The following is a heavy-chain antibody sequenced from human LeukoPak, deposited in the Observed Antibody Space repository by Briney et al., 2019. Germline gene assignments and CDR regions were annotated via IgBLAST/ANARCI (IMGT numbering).Heavy chain of an antibody. J-gene: IGHJ4*02. CDR1: GFTFGDYA. CDR3: AKGNYDFWSGLDY. D-gene: IGHD3-3*01. Sequence: PGGSLRLSCAASGFTFGDYAMTWVRQIPGQGLEWVASISGSGVSIFYADSVKGRFIISRDKSKNTLYLQMNSLRAEDTAVYYCAKGNYDFWSGLDYWGQGTLVTVSS. V-gene: IGHV3-23*01. CDR2: ISGSGVSI.